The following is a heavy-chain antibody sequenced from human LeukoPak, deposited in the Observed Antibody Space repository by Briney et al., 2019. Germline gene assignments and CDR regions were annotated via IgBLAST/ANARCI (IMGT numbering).Heavy chain of an antibody. CDR1: GGTVSSYA. J-gene: IGHJ3*02. V-gene: IGHV1-69*05. CDR3: ASTPGYSSSWYFAFDI. Sequence: SSVKVSCKAAGGTVSSYAISSVRQAPGHGPEWRGGIIPIFGTANYAQKFQGRVTITTDESTSTAYMELSSLSSEDTAVYYCASTPGYSSSWYFAFDIWGQGTMVTVSS. D-gene: IGHD6-13*01. CDR2: IIPIFGTA.